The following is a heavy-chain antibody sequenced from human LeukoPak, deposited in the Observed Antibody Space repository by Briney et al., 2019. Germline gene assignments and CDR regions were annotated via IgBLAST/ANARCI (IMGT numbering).Heavy chain of an antibody. Sequence: ASVKGSCKASGYTFTSDYMHWVRQAPGQGREWRGGIIPIVGTANYAQKFQGRVTITADESTSTAYMELSSLRSEDTAVYYCARGGLIVVVITNWYFDLWGRGTLVTVSS. CDR3: ARGGLIVVVITNWYFDL. J-gene: IGHJ2*01. CDR2: IIPIVGTA. CDR1: GYTFTSDY. V-gene: IGHV1-69*13. D-gene: IGHD3-22*01.